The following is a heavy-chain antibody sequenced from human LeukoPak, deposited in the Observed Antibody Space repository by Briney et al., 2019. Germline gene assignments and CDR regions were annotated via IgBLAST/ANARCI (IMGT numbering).Heavy chain of an antibody. CDR2: INPSGGST. D-gene: IGHD5-18*01. J-gene: IGHJ4*02. CDR1: GYTFTSYY. CDR3: ARGPYRQLWLRFVDY. Sequence: GASVKVSCKASGYTFTSYYMHWVRQAPGQGLEWMGIINPSGGSTSYAQKFQGRVTMTRDMSTSTVYMELSSLRSEDTAVYYCARGPYRQLWLRFVDYWGQGTLVTVSS. V-gene: IGHV1-46*01.